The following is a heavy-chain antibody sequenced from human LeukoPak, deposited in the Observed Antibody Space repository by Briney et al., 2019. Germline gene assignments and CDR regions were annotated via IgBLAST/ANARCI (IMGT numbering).Heavy chain of an antibody. CDR2: IYYSGST. CDR1: GDSITSYF. J-gene: IGHJ4*02. D-gene: IGHD3-22*01. CDR3: ARTPIYYFDNSGYYN. Sequence: SETLSLTCTVSGDSITSYFWSWIRQPPGRGLEWIGYIYYSGSTNYNPSLKSRVTMSVDTSKKQFSLRLSSVTAAVTAVYYCARTPIYYFDNSGYYNWGQGTLVTVSS. V-gene: IGHV4-59*12.